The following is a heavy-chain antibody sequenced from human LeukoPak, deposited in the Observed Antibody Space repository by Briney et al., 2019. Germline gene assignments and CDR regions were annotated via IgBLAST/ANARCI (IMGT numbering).Heavy chain of an antibody. CDR3: VKSGGYGLIDY. CDR2: IYSSGST. Sequence: SETLSLTCTVSSDSISGSGYYWGWIRQPPGKGLEWIGNIYSSGSTYYNASLQSRVAISIDTSKNQFSLRLSSVTAADTAMYYCVKSGGYGLIDYWGQGTRVTVSS. V-gene: IGHV4-39*01. CDR1: SDSISGSGYY. D-gene: IGHD1-26*01. J-gene: IGHJ4*02.